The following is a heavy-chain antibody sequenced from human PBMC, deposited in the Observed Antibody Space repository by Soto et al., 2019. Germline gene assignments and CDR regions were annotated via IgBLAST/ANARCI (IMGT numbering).Heavy chain of an antibody. Sequence: PSETLSLTCAVYGGSFSGYYWSWIRQPPGKGQEWIGEINHSGSTNYNPSLKSRVTISVDTSKNQFSLKLSSVTAADTAVYYCARVRRFIDGMDVSGQGTTVTVSS. CDR1: GGSFSGYY. J-gene: IGHJ6*02. CDR2: INHSGST. V-gene: IGHV4-34*09. CDR3: ARVRRFIDGMDV. D-gene: IGHD3-3*01.